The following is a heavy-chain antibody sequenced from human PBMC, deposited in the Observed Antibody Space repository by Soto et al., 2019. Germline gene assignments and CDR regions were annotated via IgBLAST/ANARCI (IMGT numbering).Heavy chain of an antibody. Sequence: SVKVSCKASGGTFSSYAISWVRQAPGQGLEWMGGIVPIFGTANYAQKFQGRVTITADESTSTAYMELSSLRSEDTAVYYCARAPGGYYDSSGYYRYYYFDYWGQGTLVTVSS. J-gene: IGHJ4*02. CDR1: GGTFSSYA. CDR2: IVPIFGTA. D-gene: IGHD3-22*01. V-gene: IGHV1-69*13. CDR3: ARAPGGYYDSSGYYRYYYFDY.